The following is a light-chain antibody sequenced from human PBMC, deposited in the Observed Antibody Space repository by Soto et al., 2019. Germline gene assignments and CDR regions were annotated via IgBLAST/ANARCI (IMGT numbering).Light chain of an antibody. CDR3: QQYSSWPRT. CDR2: GAT. CDR1: QNVFSD. J-gene: IGKJ1*01. Sequence: EIVLTQSPATLSVSPGETATLSCRASQNVFSDLAWYQQKPGQAPRLLVSGATTRATDAPAKFRGRGSGTEFSLTISSLQSEDSATYYCQQYSSWPRTFGQGSKVEI. V-gene: IGKV3-15*01.